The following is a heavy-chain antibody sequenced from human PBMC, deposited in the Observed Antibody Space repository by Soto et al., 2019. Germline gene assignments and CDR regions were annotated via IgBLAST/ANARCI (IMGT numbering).Heavy chain of an antibody. CDR3: ARDPLVVAPAAIPQGHV. D-gene: IGHD2-2*01. Sequence: QVQLVQSGAEVKKPGSSVKVSCKASGGTFSSYTISWVRQAPGQGLEWMGRIIPILGIANYAQKFQSRVTITADKSTSTGYMELSSLRSEDTAVYYCARDPLVVAPAAIPQGHVWGQGTTVTVSS. J-gene: IGHJ6*02. CDR1: GGTFSSYT. V-gene: IGHV1-69*08. CDR2: IIPILGIA.